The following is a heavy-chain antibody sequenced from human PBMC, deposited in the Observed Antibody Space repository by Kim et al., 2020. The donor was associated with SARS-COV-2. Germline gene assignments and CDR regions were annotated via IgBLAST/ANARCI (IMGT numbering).Heavy chain of an antibody. D-gene: IGHD3-9*01. J-gene: IGHJ5*02. V-gene: IGHV7-4-1*02. Sequence: YAQGYTGRVVISLDPSVSTAYLQITSLKAEDTAVYYCARAVFDRFNSFDPWGQGTLVTVSS. CDR3: ARAVFDRFNSFDP.